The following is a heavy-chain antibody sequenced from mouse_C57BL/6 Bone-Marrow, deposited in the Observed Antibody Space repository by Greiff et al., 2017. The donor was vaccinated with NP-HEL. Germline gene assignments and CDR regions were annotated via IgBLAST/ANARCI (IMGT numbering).Heavy chain of an antibody. Sequence: VQLQQSGPELVKPGASVKISCKASGYSFTSYYIHWVKQRPGQGLEWIGWIYPGSGNTKYNAKFKGKATLTADTSSSTAYMQLSSLTSEDSAVYYCARSGTTPFAYWGQGTLVTVSA. CDR1: GYSFTSYY. V-gene: IGHV1-66*01. D-gene: IGHD1-1*01. J-gene: IGHJ3*01. CDR2: IYPGSGNT. CDR3: ARSGTTPFAY.